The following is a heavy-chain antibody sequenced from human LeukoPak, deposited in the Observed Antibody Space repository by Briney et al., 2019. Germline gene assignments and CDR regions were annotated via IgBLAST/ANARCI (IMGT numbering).Heavy chain of an antibody. V-gene: IGHV1-2*02. J-gene: IGHJ4*02. CDR3: ARSLGDIAPQSGY. CDR1: GYTFTGYY. D-gene: IGHD5-12*01. Sequence: ASVKVSCKASGYTFTGYYMHWVRQAPGQGLEWMGWINPNSGGTNYAQKFQGRVTMTRDTSISTAYMELSRLRSDDTAVYYCARSLGDIAPQSGYWGQGTLITVSS. CDR2: INPNSGGT.